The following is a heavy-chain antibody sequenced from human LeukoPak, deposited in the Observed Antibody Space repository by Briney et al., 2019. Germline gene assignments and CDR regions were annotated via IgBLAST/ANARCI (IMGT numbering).Heavy chain of an antibody. J-gene: IGHJ6*02. V-gene: IGHV4-31*03. CDR2: TYYSGST. D-gene: IGHD6-13*01. CDR1: GGSISSGGYY. Sequence: NTSETLSLTCTVSGGSISSGGYYWSWIRQHPGKGLEWIGYTYYSGSTYYNPSLKSRVTISVDTSKNQFSLKLSSVTAADTAVYYCARHDDIADFRNGLDVWGQGTTVTVS. CDR3: ARHDDIADFRNGLDV.